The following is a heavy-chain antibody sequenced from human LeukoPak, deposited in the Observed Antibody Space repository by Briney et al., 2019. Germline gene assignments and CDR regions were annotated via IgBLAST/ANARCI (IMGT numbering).Heavy chain of an antibody. CDR1: GGSISSRSDY. Sequence: PSETLSLTCTVSGGSISSRSDYWGWIRQTPGKGLEWIGNLDSSGSTYYNPSLKSRVTISVGTSKNQFSLNLRSVTAADTAIYFCSRSHDYGGLYFYYYMDVWGKGTSVTVSS. D-gene: IGHD4-23*01. V-gene: IGHV4-39*01. CDR3: SRSHDYGGLYFYYYMDV. J-gene: IGHJ6*03. CDR2: LDSSGST.